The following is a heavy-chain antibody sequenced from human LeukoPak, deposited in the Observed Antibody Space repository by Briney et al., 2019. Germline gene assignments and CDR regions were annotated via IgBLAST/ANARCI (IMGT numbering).Heavy chain of an antibody. J-gene: IGHJ1*01. V-gene: IGHV4-34*01. D-gene: IGHD3-9*01. Sequence: PSETLSLTCAVYGGSFSGYYWSWIRQPPGKGLEWIGEINHSGSTNYNPSLKSRVTISVDTSKNPFSLKMSSVTAADTAVYYCARGAHVLRDLDWCAGVTEYFQHWGQGTLVTVSS. CDR3: ARGAHVLRDLDWCAGVTEYFQH. CDR1: GGSFSGYY. CDR2: INHSGST.